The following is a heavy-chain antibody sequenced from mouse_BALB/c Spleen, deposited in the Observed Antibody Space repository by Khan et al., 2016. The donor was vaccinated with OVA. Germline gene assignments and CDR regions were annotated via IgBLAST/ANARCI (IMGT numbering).Heavy chain of an antibody. CDR1: AYSFTGYT. CDR2: INPYNGVI. Sequence: EVQLQESGPELVKPGASMKIYCKASAYSFTGYTMNWVKQSHGKNLEWIGLINPYNGVIRYNQKFKGKATLTVDKSSSTAYMELRSLTSEDSAVYYCARDYRYYFDYWGQGTTLTVSS. V-gene: IGHV1-31*01. J-gene: IGHJ2*01. CDR3: ARDYRYYFDY. D-gene: IGHD2-14*01.